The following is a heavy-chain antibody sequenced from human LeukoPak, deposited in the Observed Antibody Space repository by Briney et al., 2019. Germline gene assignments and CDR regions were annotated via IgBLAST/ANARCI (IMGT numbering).Heavy chain of an antibody. CDR3: ARHHTGTLRVDF. J-gene: IGHJ4*02. CDR1: GGSISSYY. V-gene: IGHV4-59*08. D-gene: IGHD1-1*01. CDR2: FYYTGST. Sequence: SETLSLTCTVSGGSISSYYWSWIRQPPGKGLEWIGYFYYTGSTNYNPSVKSRSTISVDTSKNQFSLRLSSVTAADTAVYYCARHHTGTLRVDFWGQGTLVTVSS.